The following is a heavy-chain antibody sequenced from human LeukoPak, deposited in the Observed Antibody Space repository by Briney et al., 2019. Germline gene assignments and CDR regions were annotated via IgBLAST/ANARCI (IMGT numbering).Heavy chain of an antibody. CDR2: IYGGGST. CDR1: GFTVSSNY. CDR3: ASFRGDGYNYLDY. J-gene: IGHJ4*02. V-gene: IGHV3-53*01. D-gene: IGHD5-24*01. Sequence: GGSLRLSCAASGFTVSSNYMSWVRQAPGKGLEWVSVIYGGGSTYYADSVKGRFTISRDNSKNTLYLQMNSLRAEDTAVYYCASFRGDGYNYLDYWGQGTLVTVSS.